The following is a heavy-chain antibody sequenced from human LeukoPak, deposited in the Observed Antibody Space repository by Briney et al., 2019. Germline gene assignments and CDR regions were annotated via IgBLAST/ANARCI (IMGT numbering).Heavy chain of an antibody. Sequence: GPLRLSCAASGFTFSSYAMSWVRQAPGKGLEWVAVISYDGSNKYYADSVKGRFTISRDNSKNTLYLQMNSLRAEDTAVYYCARDRGYSYGSLDYWGQGTLVTVSS. J-gene: IGHJ4*02. CDR3: ARDRGYSYGSLDY. D-gene: IGHD5-18*01. CDR1: GFTFSSYA. CDR2: ISYDGSNK. V-gene: IGHV3-30-3*01.